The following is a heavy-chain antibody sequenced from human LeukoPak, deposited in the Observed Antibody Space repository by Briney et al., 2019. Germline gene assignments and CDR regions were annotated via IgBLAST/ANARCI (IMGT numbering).Heavy chain of an antibody. Sequence: GRSLRLSCAASGFTFSSYGMHWVRQAPGKGLHWVSVISGGGDYTYYADSVKGRFTISRDNSKNTLYLQMNSLRAEDTAVYYCAKTAGRSNTWYQESDYWGQGTLVTVSS. V-gene: IGHV3-23*01. CDR2: ISGGGDYT. CDR3: AKTAGRSNTWYQESDY. CDR1: GFTFSSYG. J-gene: IGHJ4*02. D-gene: IGHD2-2*01.